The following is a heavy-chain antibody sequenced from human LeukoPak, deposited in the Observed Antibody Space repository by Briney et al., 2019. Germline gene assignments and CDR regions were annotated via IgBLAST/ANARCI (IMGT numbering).Heavy chain of an antibody. J-gene: IGHJ4*02. CDR3: ARARGVLHYDFWSGYTD. V-gene: IGHV1-2*02. CDR2: INPNSGGT. Sequence: ASLKVSCKASGYTFTGYYMHWVRQAPGQGLEWMGWINPNSGGTNYAQKFQGRVSMTRDTSISTAYMELSRLRSDDTAVYYCARARGVLHYDFWSGYTDWGQGTLVTVSS. CDR1: GYTFTGYY. D-gene: IGHD3-3*01.